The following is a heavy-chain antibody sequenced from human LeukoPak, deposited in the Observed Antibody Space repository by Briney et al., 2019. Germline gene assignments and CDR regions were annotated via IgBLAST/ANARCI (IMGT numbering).Heavy chain of an antibody. CDR2: INPNSGGT. CDR1: GYTFTGYY. Sequence: ASVNVSCKASGYTFTGYYMHWVRQAPGQGLEWMGWINPNSGGTNYAQKFQGWVTMTRDTSISTAYMELSRLRSDDTAVYYCARDQTSTYYDFWSGYYPPSIWFDPWGRGTLVNVSS. CDR3: ARDQTSTYYDFWSGYYPPSIWFDP. V-gene: IGHV1-2*04. J-gene: IGHJ5*02. D-gene: IGHD3-3*01.